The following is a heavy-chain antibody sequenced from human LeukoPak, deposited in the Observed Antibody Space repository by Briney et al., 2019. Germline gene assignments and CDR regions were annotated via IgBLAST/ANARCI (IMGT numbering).Heavy chain of an antibody. CDR2: ISCDGCNK. V-gene: IGHV3-30*03. CDR1: GFTFRSYG. CDR3: ARVLCSGGTCLDAFDI. J-gene: IGHJ3*02. Sequence: PGGSLRLSCAASGFTFRSYGMLWVRQAPGKGLEWVAVISCDGCNKYYADSVKGRFTISRDNSMTTLYLQMNSLRAEDTAVYYCARVLCSGGTCLDAFDIWGQGTMVTVSS. D-gene: IGHD2-15*01.